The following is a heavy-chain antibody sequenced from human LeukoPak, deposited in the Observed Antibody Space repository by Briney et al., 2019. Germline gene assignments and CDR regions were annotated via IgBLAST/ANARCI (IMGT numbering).Heavy chain of an antibody. CDR1: GFTFSSYW. CDR2: IKQDGSEK. J-gene: IGHJ5*02. Sequence: AGGSLRLSCVASGFTFSSYWMLWVRQAPGKGLEWVASIKQDGSEKYYVDSMKGRFTISRDNAENSLYLQMNNLRAEDTAVYYCARAAVGGSPDQFDPWGQGTLVTVSS. D-gene: IGHD2-15*01. V-gene: IGHV3-7*01. CDR3: ARAAVGGSPDQFDP.